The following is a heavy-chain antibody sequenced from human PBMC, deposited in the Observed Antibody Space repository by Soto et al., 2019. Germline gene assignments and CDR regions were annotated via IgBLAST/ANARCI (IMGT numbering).Heavy chain of an antibody. CDR3: ASGGDTTKVDY. J-gene: IGHJ4*02. Sequence: QVQLQESGPGLVKPSQTLSLTCTVSGGSISSGGYCWSWIRQHPGEGLEWIGFMYNSGSTSYNPSLKGPATISVDTSTNQFSLNLSSVTAADTAVYYCASGGDTTKVDYGGQGTLVTVSS. D-gene: IGHD3-16*01. V-gene: IGHV4-31*01. CDR2: MYNSGST. CDR1: GGSISSGGYC.